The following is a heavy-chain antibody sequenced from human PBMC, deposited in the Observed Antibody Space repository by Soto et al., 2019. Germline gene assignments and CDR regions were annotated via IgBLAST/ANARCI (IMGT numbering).Heavy chain of an antibody. J-gene: IGHJ3*01. CDR2: IIPIFGTP. D-gene: IGHD2-2*01. V-gene: IGHV1-69*01. CDR3: XXXXXXGPAASRYYXXXXXXV. Sequence: QVQLVQSGAEVKKPGSSVKVSCKASGGIFSSYGISWVRQAPGQGLEWMGGIIPIFGTPNYGQKFQGRVTXXXXXXTSTAXXXXXXXXXXXTAVXXXXXXXXXGPAASRYYXXXXXXVWGQ. CDR1: GGIFSSYG.